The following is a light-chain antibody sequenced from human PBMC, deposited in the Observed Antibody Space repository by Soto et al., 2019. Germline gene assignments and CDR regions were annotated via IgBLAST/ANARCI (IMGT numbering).Light chain of an antibody. Sequence: EIVLTQSPGTLSLSPGERATLSCRASQSVSSSYLAWYQQKPGQAPRLLIYGASSRATGIPDRFSGSRSGTDFTLTISRLEPADFAVYYCLQYGSSPWTFGQGTKVEIK. CDR2: GAS. J-gene: IGKJ1*01. V-gene: IGKV3-20*01. CDR1: QSVSSSY. CDR3: LQYGSSPWT.